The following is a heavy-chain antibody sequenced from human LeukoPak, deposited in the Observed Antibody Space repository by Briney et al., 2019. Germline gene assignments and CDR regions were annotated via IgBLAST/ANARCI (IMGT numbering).Heavy chain of an antibody. J-gene: IGHJ4*02. CDR1: GGSISSYY. V-gene: IGHV4-4*07. D-gene: IGHD3-10*01. CDR3: ATTNVLLWFGELSKTAYFDY. CDR2: IYISGST. Sequence: PSETLSLTCTVSGGSISSYYWSWIRQPAGKGLEWIGRIYISGSTNYNPSLKSRVTMSVDTSKNQFSLKLSSVTAADTAVYYCATTNVLLWFGELSKTAYFDYWGQGTLVTVSS.